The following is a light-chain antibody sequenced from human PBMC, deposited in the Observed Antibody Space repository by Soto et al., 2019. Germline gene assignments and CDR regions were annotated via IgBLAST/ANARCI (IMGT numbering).Light chain of an antibody. CDR2: SNN. CDR1: SSNIGSNT. J-gene: IGLJ3*02. V-gene: IGLV1-44*01. CDR3: AAWADSLNGVV. Sequence: QSVLPQPPSASGTPGQRVTISCSGSSSNIGSNTVNWYQQLPGTAPKLLIYSNNQRPSGVPDRFSGSKSGTSASLAISGLQSEDEADYYCAAWADSLNGVVFGGGTQLTVL.